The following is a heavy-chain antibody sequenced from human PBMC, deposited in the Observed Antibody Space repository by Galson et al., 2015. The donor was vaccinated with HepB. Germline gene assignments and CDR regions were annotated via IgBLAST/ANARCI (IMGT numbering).Heavy chain of an antibody. CDR3: ARAGGDYYDSSGPGSLDY. CDR1: GFTFSSYG. V-gene: IGHV3-30*03. J-gene: IGHJ4*02. Sequence: SLRLSCAASGFTFSSYGMHWVRQAPGKGLEWVAVISYDGSNKYYADSVKGRFTISRDNSKNTLYLQMNSLRAEDTAVYYCARAGGDYYDSSGPGSLDYWGQGTLVTVSS. CDR2: ISYDGSNK. D-gene: IGHD3-22*01.